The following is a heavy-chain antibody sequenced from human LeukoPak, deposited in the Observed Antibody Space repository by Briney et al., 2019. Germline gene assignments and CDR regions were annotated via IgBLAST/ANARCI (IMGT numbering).Heavy chain of an antibody. CDR1: GYTFTGYY. CDR2: INPNSGGT. D-gene: IGHD3-10*01. J-gene: IGHJ4*02. Sequence: ASVKVSCKASGYTFTGYYMHWVRQAPGQGLEWMGWINPNSGGTNYAQEFQGRVTMTRDTSISTAYMELSRLRSDDTAVYYCATDGSFFDYWGQGTLVTVSS. V-gene: IGHV1-2*02. CDR3: ATDGSFFDY.